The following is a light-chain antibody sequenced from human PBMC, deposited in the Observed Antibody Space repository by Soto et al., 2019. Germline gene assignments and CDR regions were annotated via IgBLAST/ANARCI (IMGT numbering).Light chain of an antibody. CDR3: QQYNNWPRT. J-gene: IGKJ1*01. CDR2: SAS. Sequence: EIVMTQSTTTLSVSPGERATRSCRASQSVSSDLAWYHQKPGQAPRLLIYSASTRATGIPARFSGSGSGTEFTLTINSLQSEDFAVYYCQQYNNWPRTFGQGTKLDI. CDR1: QSVSSD. V-gene: IGKV3-15*01.